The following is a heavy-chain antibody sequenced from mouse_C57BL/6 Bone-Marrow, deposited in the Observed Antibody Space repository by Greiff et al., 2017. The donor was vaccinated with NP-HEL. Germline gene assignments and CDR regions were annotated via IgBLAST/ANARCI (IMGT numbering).Heavy chain of an antibody. D-gene: IGHD3-2*02. CDR1: GYTFTSYW. J-gene: IGHJ3*01. Sequence: QVQLQQPGAELVKPGASVKLSCKASGYTFTSYWLHWVTQRPGQGLEWIGMIHPNSGSTNYNEKFKSKATLTVDKSSSTAYMQRSSLTSEASAVYYCARSGWFAYWGQGTLVTVSA. CDR3: ARSGWFAY. CDR2: IHPNSGST. V-gene: IGHV1-64*01.